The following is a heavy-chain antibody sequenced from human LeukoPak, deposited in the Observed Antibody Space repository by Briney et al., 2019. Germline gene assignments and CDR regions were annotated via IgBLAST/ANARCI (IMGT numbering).Heavy chain of an antibody. Sequence: SETLSLTCAVYGGSFSGYYWSWIRQPPGNGLEWIGEINHSGSTNYNPSLKSRVTISVDTSKNQFSLKLSSVTAADTAVYYCARDDPYCSSTSCYRGNNWFDPWGQGTLVTVSS. CDR2: INHSGST. CDR3: ARDDPYCSSTSCYRGNNWFDP. CDR1: GGSFSGYY. J-gene: IGHJ5*02. V-gene: IGHV4-34*01. D-gene: IGHD2-2*02.